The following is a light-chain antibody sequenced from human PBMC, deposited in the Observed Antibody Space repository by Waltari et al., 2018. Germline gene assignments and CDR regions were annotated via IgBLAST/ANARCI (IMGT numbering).Light chain of an antibody. CDR1: MSNIGAGYA. CDR3: QSYATPFVV. V-gene: IGLV1-40*01. J-gene: IGLJ2*01. CDR2: DHT. Sequence: QSVLTQPPSVSGAPGQRVIISCTGSMSNIGAGYAVTWHQQLPGPAPTVLIYDHTKPAAVGPARFSGSKSGASASLAITGLRPAPEAGYYCQSYATPFVVFGAGPNLTVL.